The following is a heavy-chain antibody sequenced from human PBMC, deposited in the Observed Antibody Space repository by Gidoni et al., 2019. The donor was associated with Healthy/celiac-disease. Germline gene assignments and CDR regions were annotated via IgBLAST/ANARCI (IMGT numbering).Heavy chain of an antibody. CDR1: GYTFTSYD. CDR3: ARKYCSGGSCYSGYYYYYYMDV. V-gene: IGHV1-8*01. J-gene: IGHJ6*03. Sequence: QVQLVQSGAEVKKPGASVKVSCKASGYTFTSYDINWVRQATGQGLEWMGWMNPNSGNTGYAQKFQGRVTMTRNTSISTAYMELSSLRSEDTAVYYCARKYCSGGSCYSGYYYYYYMDVWGKGTTVTVSS. CDR2: MNPNSGNT. D-gene: IGHD2-15*01.